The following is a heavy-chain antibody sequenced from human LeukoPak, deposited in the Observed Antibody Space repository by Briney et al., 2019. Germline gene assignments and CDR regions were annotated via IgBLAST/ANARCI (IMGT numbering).Heavy chain of an antibody. CDR2: IKEDGSEA. CDR3: ARDGAY. J-gene: IGHJ4*02. Sequence: GGSLRLSCAASGFTFSTYAMSWVRQAPGKGLEWVANIKEDGSEAYHVDSVKGRFTISRDNAKNSLYLQMNSLRAEDTAVYYCARDGAYWGQGTLVTVSS. D-gene: IGHD1-26*01. CDR1: GFTFSTYA. V-gene: IGHV3-7*01.